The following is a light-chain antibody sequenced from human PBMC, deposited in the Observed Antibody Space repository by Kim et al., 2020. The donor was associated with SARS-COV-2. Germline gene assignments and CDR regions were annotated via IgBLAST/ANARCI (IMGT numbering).Light chain of an antibody. V-gene: IGKV3-11*01. Sequence: EIVLTQSPATLSLSPGERATLSCRASQSVSIFLAWYQQKPGQAPRLLIYDTSNRATGIPARFSGSGSGTDFTLTISSLEPEDFAVYYCQQRSFWPLTFGGENNVEI. CDR3: QQRSFWPLT. CDR1: QSVSIF. CDR2: DTS. J-gene: IGKJ4*01.